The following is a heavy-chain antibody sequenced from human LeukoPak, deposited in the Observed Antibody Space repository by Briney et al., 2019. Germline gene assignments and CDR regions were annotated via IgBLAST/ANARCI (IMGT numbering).Heavy chain of an antibody. CDR3: AKEHMAAAGRLDY. CDR1: GFTFSSYA. V-gene: IGHV3-23*01. CDR2: IGGSGSAT. D-gene: IGHD6-13*01. Sequence: GGSLRLSCAASGFTFSSYAMSWVRQAPGKGLEWVSAIGGSGSATYLADSVKGRFTISRDNSKNTLYLQMNSLRAEDTAVYYCAKEHMAAAGRLDYWGQGTLVTVSS. J-gene: IGHJ4*02.